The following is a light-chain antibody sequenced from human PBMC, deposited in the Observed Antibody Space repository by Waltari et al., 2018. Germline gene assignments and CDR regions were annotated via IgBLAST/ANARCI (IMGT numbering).Light chain of an antibody. V-gene: IGKV2-30*02. CDR3: MQGTHWPLT. J-gene: IGKJ5*01. CDR1: QSLVHSDGNTY. CDR2: KVS. Sequence: DAAMTQSPLSLPVTLGQPASISCRSSQSLVHSDGNTYLNWFHQRPGQSPRRLICKVSRQESGVPDRFSGSVSGTDFTLKISRVEAEDVGIYYCMQGTHWPLTFGQGTRLEI.